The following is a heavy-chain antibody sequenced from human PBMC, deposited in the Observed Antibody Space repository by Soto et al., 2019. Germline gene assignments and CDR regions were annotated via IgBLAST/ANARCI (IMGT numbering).Heavy chain of an antibody. Sequence: SQPLSHTCDISGDNVARNNAAWHCIRQSPSRGLEWLGRTYYRSRWENDYAMSVKSRISISPDTSKNQFSLHLYSVTPEDTAIYYCAGVVWFRGLDVWGQGTPVTVSS. J-gene: IGHJ6*02. V-gene: IGHV6-1*01. CDR1: GDNVARNNAA. CDR2: TYYRSRWEN. D-gene: IGHD3-10*01. CDR3: AGVVWFRGLDV.